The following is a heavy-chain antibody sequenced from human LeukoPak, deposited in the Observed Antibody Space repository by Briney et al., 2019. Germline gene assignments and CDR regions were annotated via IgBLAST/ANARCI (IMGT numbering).Heavy chain of an antibody. CDR1: GLTFADAW. V-gene: IGHV3-7*03. D-gene: IGHD3-16*01. CDR2: IKQDGSEK. CDR3: ARVSLKTKLGVDYYYGMDV. J-gene: IGHJ6*02. Sequence: GGSLRLSCVASGLTFADAWMSWVRQAPGKGLEWVANIKQDGSEKYYVDSVKGRFTISRDNAKNSLYLQMNSLRAEDTAVYYCARVSLKTKLGVDYYYGMDVWGQGTTVTVSS.